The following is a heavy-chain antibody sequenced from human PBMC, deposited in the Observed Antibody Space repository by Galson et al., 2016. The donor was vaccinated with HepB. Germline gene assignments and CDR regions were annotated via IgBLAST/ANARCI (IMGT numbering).Heavy chain of an antibody. J-gene: IGHJ4*02. V-gene: IGHV3-23*01. CDR1: GFTFSNYA. D-gene: IGHD6-19*01. Sequence: SLRLSCAASGFTFSNYAMSWVRQAPGKGLEWVSSINIGGDSTYYADSVKGRFTISRDNSKNTVYPQMNSLRAEDTALYYCAKDSPYSSGWSTYWGQGTLVTVSS. CDR2: INIGGDST. CDR3: AKDSPYSSGWSTY.